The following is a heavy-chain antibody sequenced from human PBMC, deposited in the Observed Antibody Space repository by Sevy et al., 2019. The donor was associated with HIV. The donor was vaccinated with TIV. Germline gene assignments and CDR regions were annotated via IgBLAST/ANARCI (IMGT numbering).Heavy chain of an antibody. V-gene: IGHV6-1*01. J-gene: IGHJ4*02. CDR3: ARAEVATGGYDY. D-gene: IGHD5-12*01. CDR1: GDSVASSSAA. Sequence: SQTLSLTCAISGDSVASSSAAWNWIRQSPSRGLECLGRTYYRSKWYTDYALSVKSRIIINPDTSKNQFSLQLNSVTPEDTAVYYCARAEVATGGYDYWGQGTLVTVSS. CDR2: TYYRSKWYT.